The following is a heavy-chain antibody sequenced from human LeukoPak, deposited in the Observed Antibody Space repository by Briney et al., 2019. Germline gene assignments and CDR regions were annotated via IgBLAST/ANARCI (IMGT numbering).Heavy chain of an antibody. Sequence: ASVKFSCKASGYTFTDYYIHWARHAPGQGLEWMGWVNPNSGATDYAQKFQGRVTMTRHTSISTAHMARSSLTSDDTPIYLCARKRRVGDGYNSARDCWGQGSLVTVSS. J-gene: IGHJ4*02. D-gene: IGHD5-24*01. CDR1: GYTFTDYY. V-gene: IGHV1-2*02. CDR3: ARKRRVGDGYNSARDC. CDR2: VNPNSGAT.